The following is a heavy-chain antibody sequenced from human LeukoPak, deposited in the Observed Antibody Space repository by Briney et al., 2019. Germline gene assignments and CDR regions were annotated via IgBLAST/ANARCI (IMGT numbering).Heavy chain of an antibody. J-gene: IGHJ5*02. CDR1: GGSISSSSYY. Sequence: PSETLSLTCTVSGGSISSSSYYWGWIRQPPGKGLEWIGSIYYSGSTNYSPSLKSRVTMSVDTSKNQFSLKLSSVTAADTAVYYCARLSSLANIAARGRTWLDPWGQGSLVTVSS. V-gene: IGHV4-39*07. D-gene: IGHD6-6*01. CDR3: ARLSSLANIAARGRTWLDP. CDR2: IYYSGST.